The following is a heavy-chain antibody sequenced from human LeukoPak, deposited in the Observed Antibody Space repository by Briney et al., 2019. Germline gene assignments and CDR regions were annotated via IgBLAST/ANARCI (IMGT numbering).Heavy chain of an antibody. CDR2: ISGSGGST. V-gene: IGHV3-23*01. CDR1: GFTFSSYA. CDR3: AKESSGWTDLGYYYYYMDV. D-gene: IGHD6-19*01. J-gene: IGHJ6*03. Sequence: PGGSLRLSCAASGFTFSSYAMSWVRQAPGKGLEWVSAISGSGGSTHYADSVKGRFTISRDNSKNTLYLQMNSLRAEDTAVYYCAKESSGWTDLGYYYYYMDVWGKGTTVTVSS.